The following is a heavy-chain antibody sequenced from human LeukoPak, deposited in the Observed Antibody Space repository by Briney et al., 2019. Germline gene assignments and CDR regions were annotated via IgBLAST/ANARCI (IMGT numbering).Heavy chain of an antibody. CDR3: AMGVFGVVNDDAFDI. V-gene: IGHV3-21*01. CDR1: GFTFSSYS. CDR2: ISSSSSYI. Sequence: GGSLRLSCAASGFTFSSYSMNWVRQAPGKGLEWVSSISSSSSYIYYADSVKGRFTISRDNAKNSLYLQMNSLRAEDTAVYYCAMGVFGVVNDDAFDIWGQGTMVTVSS. D-gene: IGHD3-3*01. J-gene: IGHJ3*02.